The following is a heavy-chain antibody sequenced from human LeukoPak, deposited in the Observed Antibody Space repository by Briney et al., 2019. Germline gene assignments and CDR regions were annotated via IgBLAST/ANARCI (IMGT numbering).Heavy chain of an antibody. CDR1: GFTFDDYG. CDR2: INWNGSSI. CDR3: ARDRKGLVGSDAFDI. Sequence: GGSLRLSCAASGFTFDDYGMSWVRQAPGKGLEWVSGINWNGSSIGYADSVKGRFTISRDNAKNSLYLQMNSLRAEDTALYYCARDRKGLVGSDAFDIWGQGTMVTVSS. V-gene: IGHV3-20*04. D-gene: IGHD1-14*01. J-gene: IGHJ3*02.